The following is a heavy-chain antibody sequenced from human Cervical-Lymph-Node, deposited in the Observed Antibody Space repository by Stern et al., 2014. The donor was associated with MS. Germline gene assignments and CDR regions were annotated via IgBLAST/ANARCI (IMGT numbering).Heavy chain of an antibody. J-gene: IGHJ5*02. V-gene: IGHV4-4*07. Sequence: QVQLQEPGPGLVKPSETLSLTCNVSGGSISHFYWHWIRQPAGKGLQWIGRIHTSGTTDYNPSLNSRVTMSIDTSKNQFSLKVPSVTAADTAIYYCAREIIVSRGSWFDPWGQGTLVTVSS. CDR2: IHTSGTT. D-gene: IGHD5/OR15-5a*01. CDR1: GGSISHFY. CDR3: AREIIVSRGSWFDP.